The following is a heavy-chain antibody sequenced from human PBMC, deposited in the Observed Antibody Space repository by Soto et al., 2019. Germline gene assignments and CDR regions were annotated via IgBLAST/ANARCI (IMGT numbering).Heavy chain of an antibody. CDR1: GFTFSSYS. V-gene: IGHV3-21*01. CDR3: TRSQWPPNDY. CDR2: ITTSSTYI. D-gene: IGHD6-19*01. J-gene: IGHJ4*02. Sequence: PGGSLRLSCAASGFTFSSYSMNWVRQAPGKGLEWVSTITTSSTYIYYADSVKGRFTISRDNAENSLYLQMNSLRAEDTALYYCTRSQWPPNDYWGQGTLVTVSS.